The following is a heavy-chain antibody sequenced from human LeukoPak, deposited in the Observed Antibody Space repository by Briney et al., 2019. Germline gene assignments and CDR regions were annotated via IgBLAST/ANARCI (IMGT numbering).Heavy chain of an antibody. CDR2: ISAYKGNT. V-gene: IGHV1-18*04. Sequence: ASVKVSCKASGYTFTSYGISGVRQAPGQGGEGMGWISAYKGNTNYAQKLQGRVTITTDTATSTAYMELRRLRSADPAVYYCASGGGRGFGEFSPIDYWGQGPLVTVSS. D-gene: IGHD3-10*01. J-gene: IGHJ4*02. CDR3: ASGGGRGFGEFSPIDY. CDR1: GYTFTSYG.